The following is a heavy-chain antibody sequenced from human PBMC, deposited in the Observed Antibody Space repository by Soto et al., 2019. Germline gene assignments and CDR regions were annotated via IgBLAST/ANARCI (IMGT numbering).Heavy chain of an antibody. D-gene: IGHD3-3*01. CDR3: TTDPYYDFWSGYYLPPLVY. CDR2: IKSKTDGGTT. V-gene: IGHV3-15*01. Sequence: PGGSLRLSCASSGFTFTTAWISWVRQAPGKGQEWVGRIKSKTDGGTTDYAALVKGRFTISRDDSNHTLYLQMNSLTPEDTAVYYCTTDPYYDFWSGYYLPPLVYWGPGTLLTVSS. CDR1: GFTFTTAW. J-gene: IGHJ4*02.